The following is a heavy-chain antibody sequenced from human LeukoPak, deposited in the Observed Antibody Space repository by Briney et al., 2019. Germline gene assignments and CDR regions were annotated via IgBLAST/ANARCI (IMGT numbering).Heavy chain of an antibody. Sequence: ASVKVSCKASGYTFTSYYMHWVRQAPGQGLEWMGIINPGGGSTSYAQKFQGRVTMTRDTSTSTVYMELSSLRSEDTAVYYCARETRIAAAYDAFDIWGQGTMVTVSS. J-gene: IGHJ3*02. CDR3: ARETRIAAAYDAFDI. V-gene: IGHV1-46*01. D-gene: IGHD6-13*01. CDR2: INPGGGST. CDR1: GYTFTSYY.